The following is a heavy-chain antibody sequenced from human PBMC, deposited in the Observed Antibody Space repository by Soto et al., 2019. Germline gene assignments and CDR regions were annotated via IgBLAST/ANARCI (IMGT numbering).Heavy chain of an antibody. J-gene: IGHJ4*02. CDR3: AKDRQSYGRWPFDH. D-gene: IGHD3-10*01. V-gene: IGHV3-23*01. CDR1: GCTFSTYT. CDR2: IIQSGET. Sequence: EVLLLESGGGLVQSGGSLRLTCAASGCTFSTYTMSWVRQAPGDGLEWVSGIIQSGETFYADSVKGRFTISRDNSNNMLYLQNHSLRVDDTAGYYCAKDRQSYGRWPFDHWGQGTLVTVSS.